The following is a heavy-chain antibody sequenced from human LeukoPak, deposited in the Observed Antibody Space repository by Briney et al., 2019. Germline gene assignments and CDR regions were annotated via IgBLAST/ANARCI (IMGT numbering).Heavy chain of an antibody. D-gene: IGHD3-10*01. J-gene: IGHJ5*02. Sequence: GEALKISCKGSGYSFTTYWGGWGRQMPGKGLEGMGIIYPGGSETRYSPSFQGQVTISADKSISTAYLQWSSLKASDTAMYYCARRDSFTMVRGVITTNWFDPWGQGTLVTVSS. V-gene: IGHV5-51*01. CDR2: IYPGGSET. CDR3: ARRDSFTMVRGVITTNWFDP. CDR1: GYSFTTYW.